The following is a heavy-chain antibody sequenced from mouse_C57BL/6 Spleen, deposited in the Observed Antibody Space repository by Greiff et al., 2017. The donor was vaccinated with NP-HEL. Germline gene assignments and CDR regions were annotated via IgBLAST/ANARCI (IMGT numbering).Heavy chain of an antibody. Sequence: QVQLKESGAELVKPGASVKISCKASGYAFSSYWMNWVKQRPGKGLEWIGQIYPGDGDTNYNGKFKGKATLTADKSSSTAYMQLSSLTSEDSAVYFCARDGSSYRYAMDYWGQGTSVTVSS. J-gene: IGHJ4*01. D-gene: IGHD1-1*01. V-gene: IGHV1-80*01. CDR2: IYPGDGDT. CDR3: ARDGSSYRYAMDY. CDR1: GYAFSSYW.